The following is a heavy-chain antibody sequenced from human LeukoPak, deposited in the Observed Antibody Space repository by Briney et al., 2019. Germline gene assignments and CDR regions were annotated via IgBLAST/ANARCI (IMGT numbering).Heavy chain of an antibody. CDR1: GFTFSSYA. Sequence: PGGSLRLSCAASGFTFSSYAMHWVRHAPGKGLEWVAVISYDGSNKYYADSVKGRFTISRDNSKNTLYLQMNSLRAEDTAVYYCARSNRRDSSEWDYWGQGTLVTVSS. J-gene: IGHJ4*02. D-gene: IGHD3-22*01. V-gene: IGHV3-30-3*01. CDR3: ARSNRRDSSEWDY. CDR2: ISYDGSNK.